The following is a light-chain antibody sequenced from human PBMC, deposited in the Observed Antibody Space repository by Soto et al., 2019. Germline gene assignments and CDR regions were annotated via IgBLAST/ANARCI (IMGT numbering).Light chain of an antibody. CDR3: QQYNNWWT. V-gene: IGKV3-15*01. CDR2: GAS. CDR1: QSISSN. Sequence: EIVMTQSPATLSVSPGERATLSCRASQSISSNLAWYQQKPGQAPRLLIYGASNRATGVPARFSGSGSGTDFTLTISSLQSEDFAVYHCQQYNNWWTFGQGTKVEIK. J-gene: IGKJ1*01.